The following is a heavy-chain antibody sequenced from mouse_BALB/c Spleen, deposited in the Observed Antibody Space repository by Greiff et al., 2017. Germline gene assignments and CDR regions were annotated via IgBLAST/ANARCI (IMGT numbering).Heavy chain of an antibody. CDR1: GYTFTSYW. Sequence: QVQLQQSGAELAKPGASVKMSCKASGYTFTSYWMHWVKQRPGQGLEWIGYINPSTGYTEYNQKFKDKATLTADKSSSTAYMQLSSLTSEDSAVYYCAREGAYYRYDGLMDYWGQGTSVTVSS. V-gene: IGHV1-7*01. D-gene: IGHD2-14*01. CDR3: AREGAYYRYDGLMDY. J-gene: IGHJ4*01. CDR2: INPSTGYT.